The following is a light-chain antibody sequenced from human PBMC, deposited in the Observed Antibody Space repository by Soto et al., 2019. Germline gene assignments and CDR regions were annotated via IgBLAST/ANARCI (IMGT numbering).Light chain of an antibody. V-gene: IGKV3-20*01. CDR1: QSINTY. Sequence: EIVMTQSPATLSVSPGERATLSCRASQSINTYLAWYQQKPGQAPRLLIYDASKRATGIPARFSGSGSGTDFTLTISRLEPEDFAVYYCQQYGSSQITFGQGTRLEIK. CDR2: DAS. CDR3: QQYGSSQIT. J-gene: IGKJ5*01.